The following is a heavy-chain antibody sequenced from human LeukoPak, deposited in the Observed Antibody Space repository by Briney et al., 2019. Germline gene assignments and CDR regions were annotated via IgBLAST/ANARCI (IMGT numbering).Heavy chain of an antibody. CDR3: ARSDPRMATRRAASDY. CDR1: GYTFTSYY. V-gene: IGHV1-46*01. J-gene: IGHJ4*02. Sequence: ASVKVSCKASGYTFTSYYMHWVRQAPGQGLEWMGIINPSGGSTSYAQKFQGRVTMTRNTSISTAYMELSSLRSEDTAVYYCARSDPRMATRRAASDYWGQGTLVTVSS. D-gene: IGHD5-24*01. CDR2: INPSGGST.